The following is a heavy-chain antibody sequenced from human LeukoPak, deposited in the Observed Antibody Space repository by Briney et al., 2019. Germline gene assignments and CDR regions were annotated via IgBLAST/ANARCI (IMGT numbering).Heavy chain of an antibody. J-gene: IGHJ3*02. CDR1: GYTLTELS. CDR2: FDPEDGET. V-gene: IGHV1-24*01. CDR3: ATDGGIAVQKDAFDI. Sequence: ASVKVSCKVSGYTLTELSMHWVRQAPGKGLEWMGGFDPEDGETIYAQKFQGRVTVTEDTSTDAAYMELSILRSEDTAVYYCATDGGIAVQKDAFDIWGQGTMVTVSS. D-gene: IGHD6-19*01.